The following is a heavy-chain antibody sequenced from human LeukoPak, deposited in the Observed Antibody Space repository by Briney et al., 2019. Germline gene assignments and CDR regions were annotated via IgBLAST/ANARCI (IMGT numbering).Heavy chain of an antibody. CDR3: VRDYNWGFDY. CDR2: ISRDGSNK. V-gene: IGHV3-30*03. CDR1: QFTFSSYD. D-gene: IGHD1-1*01. Sequence: GGSLRLSCAASQFTFSSYDMHWVRQAPGKGLDWVAVISRDGSNKKYGDSVKGRFTISRDNSKNNVYLQMYSLRVEDTSIYYCVRDYNWGFDYWGQGTVVTVSS. J-gene: IGHJ4*02.